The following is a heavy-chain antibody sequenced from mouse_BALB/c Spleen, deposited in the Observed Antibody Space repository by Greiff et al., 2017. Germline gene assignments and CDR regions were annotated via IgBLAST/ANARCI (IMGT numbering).Heavy chain of an antibody. V-gene: IGHV1-87*01. D-gene: IGHD2-14*01. J-gene: IGHJ4*01. CDR1: GYTFTSYW. CDR2: IYPGDGDT. Sequence: VQVVESGAELARPGASVKLSCKASGYTFTSYWMQWVKQRPGQGLEWIGAIYPGDGDTRYTQKFKGKATLTADKSSSTAYMQLSSLASEDSAVYYCARYPVRDAMDYWGQGTSVTVSS. CDR3: ARYPVRDAMDY.